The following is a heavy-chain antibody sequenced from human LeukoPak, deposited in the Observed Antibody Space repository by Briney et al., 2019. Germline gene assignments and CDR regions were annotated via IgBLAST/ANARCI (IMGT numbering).Heavy chain of an antibody. V-gene: IGHV3-23*01. CDR1: GFTFSNYA. CDR2: ISGSGGST. Sequence: GGSQRLSCTASGFTFSNYAMSWVRQAPGKGLEWVSAISGSGGSTYYADSVKGRFTISRDNSKNTLYLQMNSLRAEDTAVYYCAKDDDFWSGSLGLFDYWGQGTLVTVSS. J-gene: IGHJ4*02. D-gene: IGHD3-3*01. CDR3: AKDDDFWSGSLGLFDY.